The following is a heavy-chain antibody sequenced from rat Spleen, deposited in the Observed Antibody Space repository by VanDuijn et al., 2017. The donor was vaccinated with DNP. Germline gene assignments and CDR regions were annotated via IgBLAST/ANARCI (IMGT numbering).Heavy chain of an antibody. V-gene: IGHV5-7*01. CDR2: ISYDGSDT. Sequence: EVQLVESGGGLVQPGRSLKLSCAVSGITFSDHNMAWVRQAPKKSLEWVATISYDGSDTYYRDSMKGRFTISRDNGKSTLYLQMDSLRSEVTATYYCATSESAGFVYWGQGTLVTVSS. J-gene: IGHJ3*01. CDR1: GITFSDHN. CDR3: ATSESAGFVY. D-gene: IGHD3-7*01.